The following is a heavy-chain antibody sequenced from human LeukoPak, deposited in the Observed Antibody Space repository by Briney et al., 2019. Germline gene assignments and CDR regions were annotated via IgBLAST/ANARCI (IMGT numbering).Heavy chain of an antibody. CDR3: ARDAQRGFDYSNSLAY. V-gene: IGHV3-33*01. Sequence: GGSLRLSCAASKFTFSHYGMHRVRQAPGKGLQWVAVIWSDGSNHYYADSVKGRFTISRDNSNNMVYLQMNSLRVDDTGVYYCARDAQRGFDYSNSLAYWGQGVLVTGSS. CDR1: KFTFSHYG. CDR2: IWSDGSNH. J-gene: IGHJ4*02. D-gene: IGHD4-11*01.